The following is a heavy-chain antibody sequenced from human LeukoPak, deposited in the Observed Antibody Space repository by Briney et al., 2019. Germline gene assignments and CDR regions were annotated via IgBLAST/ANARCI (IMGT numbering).Heavy chain of an antibody. CDR2: ISGSGTTS. V-gene: IGHV3-23*01. D-gene: IGHD3-22*01. Sequence: PGGSLRLSCAASGFTFSNYAMTWVRQAPGKGLEWVSSISGSGTTSYYADSVKGRFTISRDNSNYTLFLQMNSLRAEDTALYYCVKDANYYDSSGYLIPFDYWGLGTLVTVSS. J-gene: IGHJ4*02. CDR3: VKDANYYDSSGYLIPFDY. CDR1: GFTFSNYA.